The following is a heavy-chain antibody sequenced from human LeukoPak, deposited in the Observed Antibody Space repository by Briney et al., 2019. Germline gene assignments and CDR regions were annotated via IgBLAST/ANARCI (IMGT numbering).Heavy chain of an antibody. J-gene: IGHJ4*02. V-gene: IGHV3-48*01. Sequence: GGSLRLSCAASGFTFSSYGMTWVRQAPGKGLEWVSYISSSSSTIYYADSVKGRFTISRDNAKNSLYLQLNSLRAEDTAVYFCAKDAIRGYSYGGGYYFDYWGQGAPVTVSS. CDR3: AKDAIRGYSYGGGYYFDY. CDR2: ISSSSSTI. D-gene: IGHD5-18*01. CDR1: GFTFSSYG.